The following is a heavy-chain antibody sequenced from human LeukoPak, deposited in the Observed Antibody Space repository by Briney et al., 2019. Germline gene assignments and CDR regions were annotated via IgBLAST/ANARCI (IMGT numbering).Heavy chain of an antibody. CDR1: GGSFSGYY. Sequence: SETLSLTCAVYGGSFSGYYWSWIRQPPGKGLEWIGEINHSGSTNYNPSLKSRVTISVDTSKNQFSLKLSSVTAADTAVYYCARLYSYWYFDLWGRGTLVTVSS. J-gene: IGHJ2*01. CDR2: INHSGST. D-gene: IGHD1-1*01. V-gene: IGHV4-34*01. CDR3: ARLYSYWYFDL.